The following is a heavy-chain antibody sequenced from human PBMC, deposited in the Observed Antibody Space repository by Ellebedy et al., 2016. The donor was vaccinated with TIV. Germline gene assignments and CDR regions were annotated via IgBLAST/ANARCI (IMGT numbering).Heavy chain of an antibody. CDR2: IYPGGGT. Sequence: PGGSLRLSCTASGFNVSTFFMSWVRQAPGQGLEWVSVIYPGGGTNYSDTVEGRFTVSRDTSTNTIYLQMNSLRGEDTAVYYCARDPGGGGAYSYNWFDPWGQGTLVTVSS. J-gene: IGHJ5*02. CDR1: GFNVSTFF. D-gene: IGHD4-11*01. CDR3: ARDPGGGGAYSYNWFDP. V-gene: IGHV3-66*01.